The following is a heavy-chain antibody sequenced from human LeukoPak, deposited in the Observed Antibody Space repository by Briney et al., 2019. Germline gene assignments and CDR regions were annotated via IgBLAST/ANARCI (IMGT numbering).Heavy chain of an antibody. CDR3: ARDIGLAH. CDR2: VHSNGDT. CDR1: GASIRTYF. Sequence: SETLSLTCTVSGASIRTYFWSWFRQPAGKGLEWIGRVHSNGDTYYNPSLESRVTVSMGTSKNQFALNLTSLTAADTAVYYCARDIGLAHWGQGTLVTVSS. J-gene: IGHJ4*02. V-gene: IGHV4-4*07. D-gene: IGHD3-16*02.